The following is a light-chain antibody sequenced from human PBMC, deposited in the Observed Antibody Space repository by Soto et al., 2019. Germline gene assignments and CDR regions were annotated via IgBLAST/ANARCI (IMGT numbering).Light chain of an antibody. Sequence: QSALTQPASVSGSPGQSITISCTGTSSDIGDSNFVSWYQQHPGKAPKLIIFEVSTRPSGVSNRFSGSKSDNTASLTISGLQAEDEAHYYCSSYAGSNNLLFGGGTQLTVL. CDR1: SSDIGDSNF. CDR3: SSYAGSNNLL. V-gene: IGLV2-14*01. J-gene: IGLJ2*01. CDR2: EVS.